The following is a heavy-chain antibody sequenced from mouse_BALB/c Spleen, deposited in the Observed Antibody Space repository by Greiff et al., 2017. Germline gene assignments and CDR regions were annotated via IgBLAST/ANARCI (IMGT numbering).Heavy chain of an antibody. CDR3: AKGLLFAY. CDR2: ISSGGST. V-gene: IGHV5-6-5*01. CDR1: GFTFSSYA. D-gene: IGHD2-10*01. Sequence: DVMLVESGGGLVKPGGSLKLSCAASGFTFSSYAMSWVRQTPEKRLEWVASISSGGSTYYPDSVKGRFTISRDNARNILYLRMSSLRSEDTAMYFCAKGLLFAYWGQGTLGTVSA. J-gene: IGHJ3*01.